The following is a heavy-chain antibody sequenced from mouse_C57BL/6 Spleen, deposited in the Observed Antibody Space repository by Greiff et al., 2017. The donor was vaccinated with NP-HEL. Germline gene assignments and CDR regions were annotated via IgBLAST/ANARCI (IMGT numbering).Heavy chain of an antibody. D-gene: IGHD2-10*02. CDR1: GYTFTSYW. J-gene: IGHJ1*03. V-gene: IGHV1-52*01. Sequence: QVQLKQPGAELVRPGSSVKLSCKASGYTFTSYWMHWVKQRPIQGLEWIGNIDPSDSETHYNQKFKDKATLTVDKSSSTAYMQLSSLTSEDSAVYDWARGGYGNYVWYFDVWGTGTTVTVSS. CDR2: IDPSDSET. CDR3: ARGGYGNYVWYFDV.